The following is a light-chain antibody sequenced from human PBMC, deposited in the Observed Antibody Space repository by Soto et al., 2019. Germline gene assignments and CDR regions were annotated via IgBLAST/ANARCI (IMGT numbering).Light chain of an antibody. CDR2: GVS. J-gene: IGKJ5*01. V-gene: IGKV3-20*01. CDR3: QHYVNSPPIT. CDR1: QSVSSSY. Sequence: EIVLTQSPGTLSLSPGERATLSCRASQSVSSSYLAWYQQKPGQAPRLLIYGVSSRATGIPDRFSGSGSGTDFTLTISRLEPEDVAVYYCQHYVNSPPITFDQGTRLEIK.